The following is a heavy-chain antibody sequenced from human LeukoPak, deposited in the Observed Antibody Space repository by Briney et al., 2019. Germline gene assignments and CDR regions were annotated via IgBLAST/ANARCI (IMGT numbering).Heavy chain of an antibody. V-gene: IGHV3-23*01. CDR2: ISGSGGST. J-gene: IGHJ4*02. Sequence: GGSLRLSCAASGFTFSSYAMSWVRQAPGKGLEWVSAISGSGGSTYYADSVKGRFTISRDNSKNTLYLQMNSLRAEDTAVYYCAKDLTYYYDSSGYYWVYWGQGTLVTVSS. CDR1: GFTFSSYA. D-gene: IGHD3-22*01. CDR3: AKDLTYYYDSSGYYWVY.